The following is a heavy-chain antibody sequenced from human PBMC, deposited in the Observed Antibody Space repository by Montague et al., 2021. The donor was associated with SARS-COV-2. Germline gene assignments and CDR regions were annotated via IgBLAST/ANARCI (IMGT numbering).Heavy chain of an antibody. V-gene: IGHV4-61*02. CDR3: ARVGVGTMVRGVIPAYYYYGMDV. CDR1: GGSISSGSYY. Sequence: TLSLTCTVSGGSISSGSYYWSWIRQPAGKGLEWIGRIYTSGSTNYNPSLKSRVTISVDTSKNQFSLKLSSVTAADTAVYYCARVGVGTMVRGVIPAYYYYGMDVWRQGTTVTVSS. D-gene: IGHD3-10*01. J-gene: IGHJ6*02. CDR2: IYTSGST.